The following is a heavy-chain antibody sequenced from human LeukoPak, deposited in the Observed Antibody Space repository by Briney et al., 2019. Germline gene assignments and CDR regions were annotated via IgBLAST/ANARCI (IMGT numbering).Heavy chain of an antibody. V-gene: IGHV3-9*01. D-gene: IGHD6-19*01. J-gene: IGHJ3*02. Sequence: GGSLRLSCAASGFTFDDYDMYWGRQAPGKGLEWVSGISWNCGSIGYADSVKGRFTISRDNAKNSLYLQMNSLRAEDTALYYCAKDLHIAVAAPRVDAFDIWGQGTMVTVSS. CDR3: AKDLHIAVAAPRVDAFDI. CDR2: ISWNCGSI. CDR1: GFTFDDYD.